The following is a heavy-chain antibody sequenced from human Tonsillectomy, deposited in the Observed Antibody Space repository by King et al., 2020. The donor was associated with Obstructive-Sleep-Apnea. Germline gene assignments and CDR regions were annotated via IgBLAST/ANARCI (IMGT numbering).Heavy chain of an antibody. CDR2: VYYSGST. CDR1: GGSISSHY. V-gene: IGHV4-59*08. CDR3: AKNLAYDILPAACFDY. D-gene: IGHD2-2*01. Sequence: QLQESGPGLVKPSETLSLTCTVSGGSISSHYWSWIRPSPGKGLEWIGYVYYSGSTNYNPSLKSRVTISVDTSKNQFSLKLSSVTAADTAVYYCAKNLAYDILPAACFDYWGQGTLVTVSS. J-gene: IGHJ4*02.